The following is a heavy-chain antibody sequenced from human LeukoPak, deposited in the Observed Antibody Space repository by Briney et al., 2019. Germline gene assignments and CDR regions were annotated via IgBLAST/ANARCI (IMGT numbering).Heavy chain of an antibody. CDR2: IYYSGST. V-gene: IGHV4-61*01. Sequence: PSETLSLTCTVPGGSVSSGSYYCTWIRQPPGKGLEWIGYIYYSGSTNYNPSLKSRVTISVDRSKNQFSLRLSSVTTADTAVYYCAGVPGGGTAANWGQGTMVTVSS. D-gene: IGHD1-7*01. CDR3: AGVPGGGTAAN. CDR1: GGSVSSGSYY. J-gene: IGHJ3*01.